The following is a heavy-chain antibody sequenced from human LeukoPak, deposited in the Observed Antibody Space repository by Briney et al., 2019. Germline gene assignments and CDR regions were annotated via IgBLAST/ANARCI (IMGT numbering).Heavy chain of an antibody. Sequence: SETLSLTCTVSGGSISSYYWSWIRQPPGKGLEWIGHIYYSGSTNYNPSLKSRVTISVDTSKNQFSLKLSSVTAADTAVYYCARDNSVEDTAWWFDPWGQGTLVTVSS. CDR2: IYYSGST. CDR1: GGSISSYY. CDR3: ARDNSVEDTAWWFDP. D-gene: IGHD4-23*01. J-gene: IGHJ5*02. V-gene: IGHV4-59*01.